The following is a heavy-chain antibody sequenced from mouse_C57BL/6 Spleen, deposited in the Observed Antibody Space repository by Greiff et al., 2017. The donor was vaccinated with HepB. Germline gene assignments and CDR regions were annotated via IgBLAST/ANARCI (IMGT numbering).Heavy chain of an antibody. CDR2: IDPEDGDT. D-gene: IGHD1-1*01. Sequence: EVKVEESGAELVRPGASVKLSCTASGFNIKDYYMHWVKQRPEQGLEWIGRIDPEDGDTEYAPKFQGKATMTADTSSNTAYLQLSSLTSEDTDVYYCTTERYGSSYDFDYWGQGTTLTVSS. CDR3: TTERYGSSYDFDY. V-gene: IGHV14-1*01. CDR1: GFNIKDYY. J-gene: IGHJ2*01.